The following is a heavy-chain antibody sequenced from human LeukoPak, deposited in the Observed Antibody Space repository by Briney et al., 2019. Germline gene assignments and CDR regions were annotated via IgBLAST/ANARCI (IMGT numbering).Heavy chain of an antibody. V-gene: IGHV3-23*01. Sequence: GGSLRLSCAASGFTFSSYAMIWVRQAPGQGLEWGSAISGSGGSTYYADSVKGRFTISRDNSKNTLYLQMNSLRAEDTAVYYCAKVSRYFDWLLPFDYWGQGTLVTVSS. CDR1: GFTFSSYA. CDR3: AKVSRYFDWLLPFDY. D-gene: IGHD3-9*01. CDR2: ISGSGGST. J-gene: IGHJ4*02.